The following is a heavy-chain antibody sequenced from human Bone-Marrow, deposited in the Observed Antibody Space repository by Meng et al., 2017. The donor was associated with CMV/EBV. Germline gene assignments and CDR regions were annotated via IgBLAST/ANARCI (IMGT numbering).Heavy chain of an antibody. J-gene: IGHJ4*02. CDR2: INPNSGGT. CDR1: GYTFTGYY. D-gene: IGHD3-16*01. CDR3: ARGGRGERDYYLEH. Sequence: ASVKVSCKASGYTFTGYYMHWVRQAPGQGLEWMGWINPNSGGTNYAQKFQGRLTLTTDTARRTAYMEMGGLTSDDTAVYYCARGGRGERDYYLEHWGQGTLVTVFS. V-gene: IGHV1-2*02.